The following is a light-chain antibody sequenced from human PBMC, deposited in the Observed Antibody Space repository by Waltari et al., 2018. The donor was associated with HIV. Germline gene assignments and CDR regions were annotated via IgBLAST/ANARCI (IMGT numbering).Light chain of an antibody. J-gene: IGLJ2*01. CDR3: LLSYAGSRPVV. V-gene: IGLV7-46*01. Sequence: QAVVTQEPSLTVSPGGTVTLTCGSSSGPVTSGHHPYGFQQKPGKAPRTLIYDTTYKHSWTPARFSGSLLGGKAALTLSGAQPEDEADYYCLLSYAGSRPVVFGGGTKLTVV. CDR2: DTT. CDR1: SGPVTSGHH.